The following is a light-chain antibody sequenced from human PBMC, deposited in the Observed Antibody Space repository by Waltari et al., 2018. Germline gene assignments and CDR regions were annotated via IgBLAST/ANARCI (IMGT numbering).Light chain of an antibody. CDR2: ETE. J-gene: IGLJ2*01. CDR1: PSTIGNTY. Sequence: QSVLTQPPSVSAPPGRTVTISCSGRPSTIGNTYVPWYQQVPGAAPKVFIYETEKRPSGIPDRFSGSKSGTSASLGITGLQTGDEAAYYCGTWDNNLSALVFGGGTKLTVL. V-gene: IGLV1-51*02. CDR3: GTWDNNLSALV.